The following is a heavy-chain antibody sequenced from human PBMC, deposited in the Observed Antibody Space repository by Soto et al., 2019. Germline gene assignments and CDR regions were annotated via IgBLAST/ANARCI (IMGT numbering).Heavy chain of an antibody. CDR3: ASSQWLVPSYY. Sequence: GGSLRLSCTASGLTFSLYGMHWIRQAPGKGLEWVAVISDDGENKNYADSVKGRFTISRDNSKNTLYLQMNSLRAEDTAVYYCASSQWLVPSYYWGQGTLVTVSS. CDR2: ISDDGENK. D-gene: IGHD6-19*01. CDR1: GLTFSLYG. V-gene: IGHV3-30*03. J-gene: IGHJ4*02.